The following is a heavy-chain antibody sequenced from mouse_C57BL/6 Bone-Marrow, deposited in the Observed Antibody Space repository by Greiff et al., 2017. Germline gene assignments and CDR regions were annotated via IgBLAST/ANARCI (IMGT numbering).Heavy chain of an antibody. CDR1: GYTFTEYT. Sequence: VQLQQSGAELVKPGASVKLSCKASGYTFTEYTIHWVKQRSGQGLEWIGWFYPGSGSIKYNEKFKDKATLTADKSSSTVYMELSRLTSEGSAVYFCARHEGVYSNYLYWYFDVWGTGTTVTVSS. J-gene: IGHJ1*03. CDR2: FYPGSGSI. CDR3: ARHEGVYSNYLYWYFDV. D-gene: IGHD2-5*01. V-gene: IGHV1-62-2*01.